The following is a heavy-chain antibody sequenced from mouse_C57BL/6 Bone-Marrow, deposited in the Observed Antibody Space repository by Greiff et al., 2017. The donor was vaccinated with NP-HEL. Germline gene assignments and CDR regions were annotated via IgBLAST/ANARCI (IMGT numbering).Heavy chain of an antibody. V-gene: IGHV1-69*01. CDR2: IDPSDSYT. J-gene: IGHJ2*01. CDR3: ARWLRYFDY. D-gene: IGHD2-2*01. CDR1: GYTFTSYW. Sequence: QVQLQQPGAELVMPGASVKLSCKASGYTFTSYWMHWVKQRPGQGLEWIGEIDPSDSYTNYNQKFKGKSTLTVDKSSSTAYMQLSSLTSEDSAVYDCARWLRYFDYWGQGTTLTVSS.